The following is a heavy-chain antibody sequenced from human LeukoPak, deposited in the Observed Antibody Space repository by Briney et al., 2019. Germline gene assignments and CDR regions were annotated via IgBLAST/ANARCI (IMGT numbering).Heavy chain of an antibody. Sequence: GESLKISCKRSGYSFTSYWIGWVRQMPGKGLEWMGIIYPGDSDTRYSPSFQGLITISADRSITTAYLQWSSLKTSDTAIYYCARISEAGPYDAFDVWGQGTMVTVS. V-gene: IGHV5-51*01. CDR2: IYPGDSDT. CDR1: GYSFTSYW. CDR3: ARISEAGPYDAFDV. D-gene: IGHD6-19*01. J-gene: IGHJ3*01.